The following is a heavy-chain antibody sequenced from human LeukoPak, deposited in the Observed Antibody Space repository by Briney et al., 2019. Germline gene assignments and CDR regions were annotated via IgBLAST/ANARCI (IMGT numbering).Heavy chain of an antibody. CDR1: GGSISSYY. CDR2: IYYSGST. V-gene: IGHV4-59*01. D-gene: IGHD1-7*01. Sequence: SETLSLTCTVSGGSISSYYWSWIRQPPGKGLEWIGYIYYSGSTNYNPSLKSRVTISVDTSKNQFSLKLGSVTAADTAVYYCARDDQTTSAFDYWGQGTLVTVSS. CDR3: ARDDQTTSAFDY. J-gene: IGHJ4*02.